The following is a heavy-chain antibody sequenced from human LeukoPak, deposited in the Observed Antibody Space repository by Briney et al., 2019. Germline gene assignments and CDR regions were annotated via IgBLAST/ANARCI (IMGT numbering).Heavy chain of an antibody. V-gene: IGHV4-39*07. CDR3: ARGPRVRSVYGYVNY. CDR1: GGSISSSLYY. CDR2: INHSGST. D-gene: IGHD5/OR15-5a*01. Sequence: SSETLSLTCTVSGGSISSSLYYWSWIRQPPGKGLEWIGEINHSGSTNYNPSLKSRVTISVDTSKNQFSLKLSSVTAADTAVYYCARGPRVRSVYGYVNYWGQGTLVTVSS. J-gene: IGHJ4*02.